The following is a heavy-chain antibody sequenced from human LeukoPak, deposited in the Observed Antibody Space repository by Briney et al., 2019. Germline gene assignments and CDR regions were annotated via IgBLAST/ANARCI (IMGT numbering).Heavy chain of an antibody. CDR2: IYYSGST. Sequence: PSETLSLTCTVSGGSISSSSYYWGWIRQPPGKGLEWIGSIYYSGSTYYNPSLKSRVTISVDTSKNQFSLKLSSVTAADTAVYYCAGFGIFGVVSMLGLGFDYWGQGTLVTVSS. CDR3: AGFGIFGVVSMLGLGFDY. CDR1: GGSISSSSYY. V-gene: IGHV4-39*01. J-gene: IGHJ4*02. D-gene: IGHD3-3*01.